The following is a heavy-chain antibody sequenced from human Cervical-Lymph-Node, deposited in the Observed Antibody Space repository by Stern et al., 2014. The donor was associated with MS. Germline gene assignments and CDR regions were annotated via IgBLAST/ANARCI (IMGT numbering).Heavy chain of an antibody. D-gene: IGHD3-10*01. CDR3: ARGGRYYYGPLDN. CDR2: INPNSGGT. Sequence: QVQLVQSGAEVKKPGASVKVPCKASGYTFSGYYMHWVRQAPGQGLELMGWINPNSGGTNYAQKFQGRVTMTRDTSISTSNMELSRLRSDDTAVYYCARGGRYYYGPLDNWGQGTLVTVSS. V-gene: IGHV1-2*02. J-gene: IGHJ4*02. CDR1: GYTFSGYY.